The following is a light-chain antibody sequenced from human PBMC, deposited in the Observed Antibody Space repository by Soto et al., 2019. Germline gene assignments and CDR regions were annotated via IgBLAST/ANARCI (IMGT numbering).Light chain of an antibody. V-gene: IGKV3-20*01. CDR1: QSVSSTY. Sequence: EMVLTQSPGTLSLSPGERAALSCRASQSVSSTYLAWYQQKPGQAPRLLIYGASSRATGIPDRLSGSGSGTDFTLTISRLEPEDFAVYYCQQHGSSQTFGGGTKVAIK. CDR3: QQHGSSQT. CDR2: GAS. J-gene: IGKJ4*01.